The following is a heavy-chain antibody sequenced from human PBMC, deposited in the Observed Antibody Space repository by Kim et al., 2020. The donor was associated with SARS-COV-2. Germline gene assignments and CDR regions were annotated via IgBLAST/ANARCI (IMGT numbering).Heavy chain of an antibody. Sequence: SGRTTYNPSLMSRVTISVDTSKNQFSLKLYSVTTADTAAYYCVRDRELNYWGQGTLVTVSS. V-gene: IGHV4-59*01. D-gene: IGHD1-7*01. CDR2: SGRT. CDR3: VRDRELNY. J-gene: IGHJ4*02.